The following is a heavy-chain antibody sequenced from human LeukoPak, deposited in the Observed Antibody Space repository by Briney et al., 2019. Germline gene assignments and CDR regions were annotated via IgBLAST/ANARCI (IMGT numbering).Heavy chain of an antibody. CDR3: ARDEGYCSGGSCSDTWFDP. CDR1: GGSISSYY. D-gene: IGHD2-15*01. J-gene: IGHJ5*02. CDR2: IYYSGST. Sequence: KASETLSLTCTVSGGSISSYYWSWIRQPPGKGLEWIGYIYYSGSTNYNPSLKSRVTISVDTSKNQFSLKLSSVTAADTAVYYCARDEGYCSGGSCSDTWFDPWGQGTLVTVSS. V-gene: IGHV4-59*01.